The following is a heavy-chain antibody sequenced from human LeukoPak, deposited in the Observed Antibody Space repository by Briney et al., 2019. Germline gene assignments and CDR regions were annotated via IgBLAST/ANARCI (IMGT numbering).Heavy chain of an antibody. D-gene: IGHD3-10*01. CDR3: ARQGGFGEFAYYYYYMDV. CDR2: MYYSGST. CDR1: GGSISSYY. Sequence: PSETLSLTCTVSGGSISSYYWRWIRQPPGKGLEWIGYMYYSGSTNYNPSLKSPVTISVHTSKNQFSLKLSSVTAADTAVYYCARQGGFGEFAYYYYYMDVWGKGTTVTVSS. V-gene: IGHV4-59*08. J-gene: IGHJ6*03.